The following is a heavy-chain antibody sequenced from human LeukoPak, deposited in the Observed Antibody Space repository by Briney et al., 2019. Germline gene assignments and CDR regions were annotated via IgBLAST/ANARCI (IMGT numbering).Heavy chain of an antibody. CDR1: GFTFSSYA. CDR3: AKVEQQPVLSPVDWAYYFDY. CDR2: ISGSGGST. V-gene: IGHV3-23*01. D-gene: IGHD6-13*01. J-gene: IGHJ4*02. Sequence: SGGSLRLSCAASGFTFSSYAMSWVRQAPGKGLGWVSAISGSGGSTYYADSVKGRFTISRDYSKNTLYLQMNSLRAEDTAVYYCAKVEQQPVLSPVDWAYYFDYWGQGTLVTVSS.